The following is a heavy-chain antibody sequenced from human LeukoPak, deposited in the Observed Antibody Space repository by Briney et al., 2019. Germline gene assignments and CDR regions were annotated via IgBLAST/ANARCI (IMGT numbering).Heavy chain of an antibody. D-gene: IGHD5-24*01. CDR2: IKQDGSKK. CDR1: GFPFSSYW. CDR3: TRVGYIDEGIDY. J-gene: IGHJ4*02. V-gene: IGHV3-7*04. Sequence: GGSLRPSCVASGFPFSSYWMTWVRQAPGKGLEWVANIKQDGSKKSYVDSVKGRFTISRDNAKNSLYLQMNSLRAEDTAIYYCTRVGYIDEGIDYWGQGALVTVSS.